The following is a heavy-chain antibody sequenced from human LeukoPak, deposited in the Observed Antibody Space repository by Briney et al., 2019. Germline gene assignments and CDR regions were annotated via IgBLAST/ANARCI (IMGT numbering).Heavy chain of an antibody. CDR1: GYTFTGYY. V-gene: IGHV1-2*02. D-gene: IGHD4-17*01. Sequence: GASVKVSCKASGYTFTGYYMHWVRQAPGQGLEWMGWINPNSGGTNYAQKFQGRATMTRDTSISTAYMELSRPRSDDTAVYYCARVQVTTLSGRDYWGQGTLVTVSS. J-gene: IGHJ4*02. CDR2: INPNSGGT. CDR3: ARVQVTTLSGRDY.